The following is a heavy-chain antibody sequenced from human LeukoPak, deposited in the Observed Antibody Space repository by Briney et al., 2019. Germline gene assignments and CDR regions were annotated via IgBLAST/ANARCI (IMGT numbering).Heavy chain of an antibody. CDR2: IYYSGST. CDR3: AREYTLYRSGWFLDY. D-gene: IGHD6-19*01. V-gene: IGHV4-39*07. J-gene: IGHJ4*02. Sequence: PSETLSLTCTVSGGSISSSSYYWGWIRQPPGKGLEWIGSIYYSGSTYYNPSLKSRVTISVDTSKNQFSLKLSSVTAADTAVYYCAREYTLYRSGWFLDYWGQGTVATVSS. CDR1: GGSISSSSYY.